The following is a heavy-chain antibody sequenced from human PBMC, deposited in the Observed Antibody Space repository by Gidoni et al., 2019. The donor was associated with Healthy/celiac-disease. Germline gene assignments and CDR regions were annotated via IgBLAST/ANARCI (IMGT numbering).Heavy chain of an antibody. J-gene: IGHJ4*02. CDR1: GFTFSSNY. CDR2: IYSGCST. V-gene: IGHV3-53*04. D-gene: IGHD6-19*01. Sequence: EVQLVESGGGLVQPGGSLRLSCAASGFTFSSNYMSWVRQAPGKGLEWVSVIYSGCSTYYADSGKGRFTISRHNSKNTLYLQMNSLRAEDTAVYYCARGPGIAVAGPQFDYWGQGTLVTVSS. CDR3: ARGPGIAVAGPQFDY.